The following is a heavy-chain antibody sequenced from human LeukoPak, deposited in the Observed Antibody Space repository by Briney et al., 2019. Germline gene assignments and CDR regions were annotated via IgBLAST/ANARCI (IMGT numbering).Heavy chain of an antibody. CDR1: GFTFGDYA. Sequence: PGGSLRLSCTASGFTFGDYAMSWVRQAPGKGLEWVGIIRGKAYGGTTEYAASVKGRFTISRDDSKSIAYLQMNSLKTEDTAVYYCTRDYGSGSYRRYYFDYWGQGTLVTVSS. CDR2: IRGKAYGGTT. J-gene: IGHJ4*02. D-gene: IGHD3-10*01. CDR3: TRDYGSGSYRRYYFDY. V-gene: IGHV3-49*04.